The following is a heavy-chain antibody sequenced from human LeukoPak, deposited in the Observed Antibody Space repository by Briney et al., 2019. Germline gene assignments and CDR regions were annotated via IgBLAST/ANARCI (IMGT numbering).Heavy chain of an antibody. D-gene: IGHD3-22*01. CDR1: GFTFSSYW. CDR3: ARDSSGYYDS. CDR2: TRPDGSET. J-gene: IGHJ4*02. Sequence: GGSLRLSCAASGFTFSSYWMSWVGQAPGKGLEWVANTRPDGSETYYVDSVKGRFTISRDNAKNSLYLQMNTLRAEDTAVYYCARDSSGYYDSWGQGTLVTVSS. V-gene: IGHV3-7*01.